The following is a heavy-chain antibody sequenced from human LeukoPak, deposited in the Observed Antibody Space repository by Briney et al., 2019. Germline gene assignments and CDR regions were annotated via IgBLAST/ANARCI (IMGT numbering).Heavy chain of an antibody. CDR1: GFTFSSYG. D-gene: IGHD6-13*01. J-gene: IGHJ4*02. V-gene: IGHV3-30*18. Sequence: GGSLRLSCAASGFTFSSYGMHWVRQAPGKGLEWVAVISYDGSNKYYADSVKGRFTISRDNSKNTLYLQMNSLRVEDTAVYYCAKDVSSSWYYFDYWGQGTLVTVSS. CDR2: ISYDGSNK. CDR3: AKDVSSSWYYFDY.